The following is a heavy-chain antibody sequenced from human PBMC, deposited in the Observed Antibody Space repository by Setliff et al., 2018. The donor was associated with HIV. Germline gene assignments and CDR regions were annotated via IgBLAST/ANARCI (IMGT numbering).Heavy chain of an antibody. D-gene: IGHD3-22*01. CDR1: GGSISDNKYY. CDR3: ASRVYYYDESRILREEGFVP. CDR2: IYHTGKT. V-gene: IGHV4-39*01. J-gene: IGHJ5*02. Sequence: SETLSLTCSVSGGSISDNKYYWSWIRQPPGKGLEWTGRIYHTGKTYYNSALKNRRTISVDTSKNQLSLGLSSVTAADTAVYYCASRVYYYDESRILREEGFVPWGQGTLVTVSS.